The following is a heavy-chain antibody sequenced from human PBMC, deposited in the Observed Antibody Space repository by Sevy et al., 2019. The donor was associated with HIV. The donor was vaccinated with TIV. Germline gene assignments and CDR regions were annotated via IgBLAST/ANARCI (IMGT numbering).Heavy chain of an antibody. D-gene: IGHD6-6*01. CDR1: GGTFSSYA. CDR2: IIPIFGTA. Sequence: ASVKVSCKASGGTFSSYAISWVRQAPGQGLEWMGGIIPIFGTANYAQKFQGRVTITADESTITAYMELGSLRSEDTAVYYCAIIKSGYSSSDSYWGQGTLVTVSS. J-gene: IGHJ4*02. CDR3: AIIKSGYSSSDSY. V-gene: IGHV1-69*13.